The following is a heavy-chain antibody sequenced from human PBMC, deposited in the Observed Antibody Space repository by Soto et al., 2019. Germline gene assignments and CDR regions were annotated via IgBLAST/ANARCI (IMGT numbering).Heavy chain of an antibody. CDR2: ISWNSGSI. J-gene: IGHJ4*02. V-gene: IGHV3-9*01. CDR3: AKGRSDSSSSFDY. CDR1: GFTFDDYA. Sequence: GGSLRLSCAASGFTFDDYAMHWVRQAPGKGLEWVSGISWNSGSIGYADSVKGRFTISRDNAKNSLYLQMNSLRAEDTALYYCAKGRSDSSSSFDYWGQGTLVTVSS. D-gene: IGHD6-6*01.